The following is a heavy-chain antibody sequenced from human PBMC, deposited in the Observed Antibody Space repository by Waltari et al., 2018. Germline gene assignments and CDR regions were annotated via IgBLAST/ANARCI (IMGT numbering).Heavy chain of an antibody. D-gene: IGHD5-18*01. CDR3: AKDQYSYGSTWANYFQH. V-gene: IGHV1-69*14. CDR2: SNPIFGTA. Sequence: QVQLVQSGAEVKKPGSSVKVSCKASGGTFSSYAISWVRQAPGQGLEWMGGSNPIFGTANYAQKVQGRVTITADKSTRTAYMELSSLRAEDTAVYYCAKDQYSYGSTWANYFQHWGQGTLVTVSS. CDR1: GGTFSSYA. J-gene: IGHJ1*01.